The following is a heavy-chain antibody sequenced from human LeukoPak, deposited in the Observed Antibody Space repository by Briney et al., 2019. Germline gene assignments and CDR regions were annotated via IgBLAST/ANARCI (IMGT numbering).Heavy chain of an antibody. D-gene: IGHD3-16*01. V-gene: IGHV4-31*03. CDR2: IYYSGST. CDR1: GGSISSGGYY. CDR3: ARDYGYGMDV. J-gene: IGHJ6*02. Sequence: SETLSLTCTVSGGSISSGGYYWSWLRQHPGKGLEWIGYIYYSGSTYYNPSLKSRVTISVDTSKNQFSLKLSPVTAADTAVYYCARDYGYGMDVWGQGTTVTVSS.